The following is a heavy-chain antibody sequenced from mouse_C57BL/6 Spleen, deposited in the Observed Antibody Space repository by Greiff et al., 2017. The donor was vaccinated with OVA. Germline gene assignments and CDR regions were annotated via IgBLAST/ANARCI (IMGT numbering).Heavy chain of an antibody. V-gene: IGHV1-82*01. J-gene: IGHJ2*01. Sequence: QVQLQQSGPELVKPGASVKISCKASGYAFSSSWMNWVKQRPGKGLEWIGRIYPGDGDTNYNGKFKGKATLTADKSSSTAYMQLSSLTSEDSAVYFCAREGDFDHWGQGTTLTVSS. CDR1: GYAFSSSW. CDR2: IYPGDGDT. CDR3: AREGDFDH.